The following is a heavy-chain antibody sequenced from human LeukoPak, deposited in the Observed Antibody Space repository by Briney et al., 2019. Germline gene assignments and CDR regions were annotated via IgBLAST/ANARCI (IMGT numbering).Heavy chain of an antibody. CDR3: AWAIFGVVSRYYFDY. CDR2: IIPIFGTA. J-gene: IGHJ4*02. CDR1: GGTFSSYA. D-gene: IGHD3-3*01. V-gene: IGHV1-69*05. Sequence: ASVKVSCKASGGTFSSYAINWVRQAPGQGLEWMGGIIPIFGTANYAQKFQGRVTITTDESTSTAYMELRSLRSDDTAVYYCAWAIFGVVSRYYFDYWGQGTLVTVSS.